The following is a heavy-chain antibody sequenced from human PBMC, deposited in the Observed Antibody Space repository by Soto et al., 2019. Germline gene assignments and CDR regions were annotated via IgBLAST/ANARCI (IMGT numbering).Heavy chain of an antibody. Sequence: EVQLVESGGDLVKPGGSLRLSCAASGFTFYNAWLNWVRQAPGKGLEWVGRIKSKNDGETTDYAAPVKGRFTISRDDSINTCYLEMNSLKTDDTAVYYCVTDTRGSWGQGTLVTVSS. CDR3: VTDTRGS. CDR2: IKSKNDGETT. J-gene: IGHJ5*02. CDR1: GFTFYNAW. V-gene: IGHV3-15*07. D-gene: IGHD3-3*01.